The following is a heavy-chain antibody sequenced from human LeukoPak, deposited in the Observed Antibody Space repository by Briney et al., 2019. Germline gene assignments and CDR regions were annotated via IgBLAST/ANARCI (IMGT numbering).Heavy chain of an antibody. V-gene: IGHV3-23*01. J-gene: IGHJ4*02. CDR3: AKSVGSGSSWYY. Sequence: GGSLRLSCAPSGFTFDDYTMHWVRQAPGKGLEWVSAISGSGGSTYYADSVKGRFTISRDNSKNTLYLQMISLRAEDTAVYYCAKSVGSGSSWYYWGQGTLVTASS. D-gene: IGHD6-13*01. CDR2: ISGSGGST. CDR1: GFTFDDYT.